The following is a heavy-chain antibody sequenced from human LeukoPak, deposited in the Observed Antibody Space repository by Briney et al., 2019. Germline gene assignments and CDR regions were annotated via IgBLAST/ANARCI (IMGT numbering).Heavy chain of an antibody. V-gene: IGHV3-30*18. CDR1: GFTFSSYG. CDR3: AKVAVPYCSSTSCYLDY. D-gene: IGHD2-2*01. Sequence: PGGSLRLSCAASGFTFSSYGMHGVRQAPGKGLEWVAVISYDGSNKYYADSVKGRFTISRDNSKNTLYLQMNSLRAEDTAVYYCAKVAVPYCSSTSCYLDYWGQGTLVTVSS. CDR2: ISYDGSNK. J-gene: IGHJ4*02.